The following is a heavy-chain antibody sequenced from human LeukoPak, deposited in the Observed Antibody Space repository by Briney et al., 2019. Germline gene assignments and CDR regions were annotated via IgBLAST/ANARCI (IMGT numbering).Heavy chain of an antibody. CDR3: ARAHYDRSGYLYLDY. Sequence: ASVKVSCKASGYTFTGYYMHWVRQAPGQGLEWMGWINPNSGGTNYAQKFQGRVTMTRDTSISTAYMELSRLRSDDTAVYYCARAHYDRSGYLYLDYWGQGTLVTVSS. CDR2: INPNSGGT. CDR1: GYTFTGYY. J-gene: IGHJ4*02. V-gene: IGHV1-2*02. D-gene: IGHD3-22*01.